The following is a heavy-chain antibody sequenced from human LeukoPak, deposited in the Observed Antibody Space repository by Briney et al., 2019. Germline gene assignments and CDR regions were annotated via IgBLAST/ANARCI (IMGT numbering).Heavy chain of an antibody. D-gene: IGHD6-19*01. V-gene: IGHV3-9*01. Sequence: GGSLRLSCAGSGFIFNNYAMHWVRQPPGKGLEWVSGISWNSGTIDYADSVRGRFTISRDNAKNSLYLQMGSLRVEDTAFYYCAKDNRRHYTSGPNPDSLHWGQGALVTVSS. CDR2: ISWNSGTI. J-gene: IGHJ4*02. CDR1: GFIFNNYA. CDR3: AKDNRRHYTSGPNPDSLH.